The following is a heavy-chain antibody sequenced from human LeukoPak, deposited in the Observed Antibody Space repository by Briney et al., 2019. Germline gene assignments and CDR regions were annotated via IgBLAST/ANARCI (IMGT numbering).Heavy chain of an antibody. CDR2: IKQGGSEK. CDR3: AREDYGGNAFDI. V-gene: IGHV3-7*01. D-gene: IGHD4-23*01. J-gene: IGHJ3*02. Sequence: GRSLRLSCAAFGLTFSRYWMSLVRQAPGEGLECVANIKQGGSEKYYVVSVKGRFTISRDNAKNSMYLKMNSLKAEDTAVYYCAREDYGGNAFDIWGQGTMVTVSS. CDR1: GLTFSRYW.